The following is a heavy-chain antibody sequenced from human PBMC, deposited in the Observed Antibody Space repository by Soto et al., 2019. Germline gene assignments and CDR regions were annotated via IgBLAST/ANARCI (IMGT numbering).Heavy chain of an antibody. CDR1: GFTFSSYA. J-gene: IGHJ4*02. V-gene: IGHV3-23*01. CDR2: ISGSGGST. CDR3: AKAPEWEWFLDY. Sequence: PVGSLRLSCAASGFTFSSYAMSWVRQAPGKGLEWVSAISGSGGSTYYADSVKGRFTISRDNSKNTLYLQMNSLRAEDTAVYYCAKAPEWEWFLDYWGQGTLVTVSS. D-gene: IGHD3-3*01.